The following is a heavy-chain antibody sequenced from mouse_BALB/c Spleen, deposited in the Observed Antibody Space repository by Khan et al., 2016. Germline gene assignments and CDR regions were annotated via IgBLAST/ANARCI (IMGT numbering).Heavy chain of an antibody. CDR1: GFSLTSYG. CDR3: ANWVDGNYFDY. D-gene: IGHD2-1*01. Sequence: QVQLKQSGPSLVQPSQSLSITCTVAGFSLTSYGVHWVRQSPGKGLEWLGVIWRGGSTDYNAAFMYRLSITKDNSKSQVFFKMNSRQADDTAIYYCANWVDGNYFDYWGQGTTLTVSS. CDR2: IWRGGST. V-gene: IGHV2-5-1*01. J-gene: IGHJ2*01.